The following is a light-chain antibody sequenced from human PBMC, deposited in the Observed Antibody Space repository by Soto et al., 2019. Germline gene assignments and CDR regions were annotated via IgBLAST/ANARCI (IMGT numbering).Light chain of an antibody. V-gene: IGKV1-8*01. CDR2: AAS. CDR3: QQYYSYPPT. CDR1: QGISSY. J-gene: IGKJ1*01. Sequence: AIRMTQSPSSFSASTGDRVTITCRASQGISSYLAWYQQKPGKAPKLLIYAASTLQSGVPSRFSGSGSGTDLTLTISCLQSEDFATYYCQQYYSYPPTFGQGTRWIS.